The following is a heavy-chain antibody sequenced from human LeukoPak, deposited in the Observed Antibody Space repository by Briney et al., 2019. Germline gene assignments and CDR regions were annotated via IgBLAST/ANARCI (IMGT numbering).Heavy chain of an antibody. CDR2: IIPILGIA. CDR1: GGTFSSYA. V-gene: IGHV1-69*04. D-gene: IGHD6-19*01. Sequence: SVKVSCKASGGTFSSYAISWVRQAPGQGLEWMGRIIPILGIANYAQKFQGRVTITADKSTSTAYMELSSLRSEDTAVYYCARDSSGWYGHYYYYGMDVWGQGTTVTVSS. CDR3: ARDSSGWYGHYYYYGMDV. J-gene: IGHJ6*02.